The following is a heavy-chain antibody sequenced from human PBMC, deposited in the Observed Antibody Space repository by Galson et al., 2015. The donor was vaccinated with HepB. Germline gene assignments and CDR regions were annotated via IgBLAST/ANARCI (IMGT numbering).Heavy chain of an antibody. CDR2: IHYSGSF. J-gene: IGHJ6*02. Sequence: SETLSLTCTVSDGSISSSYWSWIRQPPWKGLEWIGFIHYSGSFNYNPSLKSRVSLSLDTSRNQFSLKLTSVAAADTAVYYCARLAQIATAGAYYYHAMDVWGQGTTVTVSS. D-gene: IGHD6-13*01. V-gene: IGHV4-59*08. CDR1: DGSISSSY. CDR3: ARLAQIATAGAYYYHAMDV.